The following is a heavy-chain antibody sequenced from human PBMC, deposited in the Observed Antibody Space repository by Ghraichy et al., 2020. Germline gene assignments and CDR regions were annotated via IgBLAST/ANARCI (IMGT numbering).Heavy chain of an antibody. D-gene: IGHD6-13*01. CDR2: ISTSGGST. Sequence: GGSLRLSCAASGFIFNNYAMSWVRQAPGKGLEWVSTISTSGGSTYYADSVKGRFTISRDNSKNTLYLQMNSLRAEDTAVYYCAKEDCYKYRSSWYCYFDYWGQGTLVTVSS. CDR3: AKEDCYKYRSSWYCYFDY. J-gene: IGHJ4*02. CDR1: GFIFNNYA. V-gene: IGHV3-23*01.